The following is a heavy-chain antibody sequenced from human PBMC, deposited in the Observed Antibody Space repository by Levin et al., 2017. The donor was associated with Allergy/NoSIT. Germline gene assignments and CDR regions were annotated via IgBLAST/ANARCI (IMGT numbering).Heavy chain of an antibody. Sequence: GGSLRLSSAASGFTFSSYWMHWVRQAPGKGLVWVSRINSDGSSTSYADSVKGRFTISRDNAKNTLYLQMNSLRAEDTAVYYCARDRSGAEHFDPWGQGTLVTVSS. V-gene: IGHV3-74*01. D-gene: IGHD1-14*01. CDR1: GFTFSSYW. CDR2: INSDGSST. J-gene: IGHJ5*02. CDR3: ARDRSGAEHFDP.